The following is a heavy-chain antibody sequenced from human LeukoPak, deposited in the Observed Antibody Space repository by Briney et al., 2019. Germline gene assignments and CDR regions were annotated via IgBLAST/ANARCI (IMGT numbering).Heavy chain of an antibody. CDR3: ARDPSGIVGANHNWFDP. CDR1: GGSISSYY. Sequence: PSETLSLTXTVSGGSISSYYWSWIRQPAGKGLEWIGRIYASGSTNYNPSLKSRVTMSVDTSKSQFSLKLISVTAADTAVYYCARDPSGIVGANHNWFDPWGQGTLVTVSS. J-gene: IGHJ5*02. V-gene: IGHV4-4*07. CDR2: IYASGST. D-gene: IGHD1-26*01.